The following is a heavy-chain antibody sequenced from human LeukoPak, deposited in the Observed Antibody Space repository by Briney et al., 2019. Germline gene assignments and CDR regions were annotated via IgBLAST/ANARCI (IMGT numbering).Heavy chain of an antibody. CDR2: IKSKTDGGTT. CDR3: TTDPYYDFLDDAFDI. CDR1: GFTFSNAW. Sequence: GGSLRLSCAASGFTFSNAWMSWVRQAPGKGLEWVGRIKSKTDGGTTDYAAPVKGRFTISRDDSKNTLYLQMNSLKTEDTAVYYCTTDPYYDFLDDAFDIWGQGTMVTVSS. J-gene: IGHJ3*02. V-gene: IGHV3-15*01. D-gene: IGHD3-3*01.